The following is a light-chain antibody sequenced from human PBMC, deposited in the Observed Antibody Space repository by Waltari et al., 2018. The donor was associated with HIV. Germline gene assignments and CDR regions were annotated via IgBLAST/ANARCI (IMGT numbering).Light chain of an antibody. CDR3: QHFGSSRT. J-gene: IGKJ1*01. CDR2: GAS. Sequence: DIVLTQSPGTLSLSPGDRATLSCRASQTIGSSYLAWYQQKPGQAPTLLIFGASTRATGIPDRVSGSGAGTDFTLTISRLEPEDFAVYYCQHFGSSRTFGQGTKVEIK. V-gene: IGKV3-20*01. CDR1: QTIGSSY.